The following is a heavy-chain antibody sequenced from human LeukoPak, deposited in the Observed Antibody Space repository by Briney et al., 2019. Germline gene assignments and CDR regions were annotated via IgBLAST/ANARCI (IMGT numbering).Heavy chain of an antibody. V-gene: IGHV4-59*08. D-gene: IGHD3-22*01. J-gene: IGHJ4*02. Sequence: SETLSLTCTVSGASIRSHYWSWIRQPPGKGLEWIGYMYYSGNSNYNPALKSRVTISVDTSKNHFSLKLSSVTAADTAVYYCARRVHYYDTSGYSYYFDYWGQGTLVTVSS. CDR2: MYYSGNS. CDR1: GASIRSHY. CDR3: ARRVHYYDTSGYSYYFDY.